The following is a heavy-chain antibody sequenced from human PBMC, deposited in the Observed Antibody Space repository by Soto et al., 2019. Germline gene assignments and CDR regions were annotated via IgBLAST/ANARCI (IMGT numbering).Heavy chain of an antibody. Sequence: GGSLRLSCAASGFTFSNAWMNWVRQAPGKGLEWVGRIKSKTDGGTTDYAAPVKGRFTISRDDSKNTLYLQMNSLKTEDTAVYYCTTEFSPYGSSSESVGDYWGQGTLVTVSS. J-gene: IGHJ4*02. D-gene: IGHD6-6*01. CDR2: IKSKTDGGTT. CDR1: GFTFSNAW. CDR3: TTEFSPYGSSSESVGDY. V-gene: IGHV3-15*07.